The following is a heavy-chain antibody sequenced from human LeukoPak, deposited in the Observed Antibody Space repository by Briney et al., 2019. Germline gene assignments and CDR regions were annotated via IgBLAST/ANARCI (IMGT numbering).Heavy chain of an antibody. D-gene: IGHD3-22*01. CDR1: GYTFTSYG. Sequence: ASVKVSCKASGYTFTSYGISWVRQAPGQGLEWMGWISAYNGNTNYAQKLQGRVTMTTDTSTSTAYMELRSLRSDDTAVYYCARDRWSYYDSSGYYSGPRFDYWGQGTLVTVSS. J-gene: IGHJ4*02. CDR3: ARDRWSYYDSSGYYSGPRFDY. V-gene: IGHV1-18*01. CDR2: ISAYNGNT.